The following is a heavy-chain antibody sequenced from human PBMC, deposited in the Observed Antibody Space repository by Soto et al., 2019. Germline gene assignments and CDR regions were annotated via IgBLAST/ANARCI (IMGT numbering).Heavy chain of an antibody. V-gene: IGHV1-8*01. CDR2: MNPNSGNT. D-gene: IGHD2-2*02. Sequence: QVQLVQSGAEVKKPGASVKVSCKASGYTFTSYDINWVRQATGQGLEWMGWMNPNSGNTGYAQKFQGRVTMTRNTSISTAYMELSSLRSEDTAVYYCAIMGLVPADIPDYGMDGCGQGTTVTVSS. CDR1: GYTFTSYD. J-gene: IGHJ6*02. CDR3: AIMGLVPADIPDYGMDG.